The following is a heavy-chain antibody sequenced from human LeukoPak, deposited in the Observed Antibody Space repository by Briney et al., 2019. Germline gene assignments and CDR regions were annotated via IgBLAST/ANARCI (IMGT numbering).Heavy chain of an antibody. CDR2: ISYDGSNK. CDR3: ARGEAYSSSFRGGREYYFDY. V-gene: IGHV3-30-3*01. CDR1: GFTFSSYA. J-gene: IGHJ4*02. D-gene: IGHD6-6*01. Sequence: GGSLRLSCAASGFTFSSYAMHWGRQAPGKGLEWVAVISYDGSNKYYADPVKGRFTISRDNSKNTLYLQLNSLRADDTAVYYCARGEAYSSSFRGGREYYFDYWGQGTLVTVSS.